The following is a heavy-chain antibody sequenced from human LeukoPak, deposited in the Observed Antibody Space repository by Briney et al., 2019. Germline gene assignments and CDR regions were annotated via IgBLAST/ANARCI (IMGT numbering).Heavy chain of an antibody. CDR1: GGSLSSYY. Sequence: PSETLSLTCTVTGGSLSSYYWSWIRQPPGKGLEWIGYIYYSGSTNYNPSLKSRVTISVDTSNNQFSLTLRSVTAADTAVYYCAGSIMITFGGVIVSPWGQGTLVTVSS. D-gene: IGHD3-16*02. CDR3: AGSIMITFGGVIVSP. J-gene: IGHJ5*02. CDR2: IYYSGST. V-gene: IGHV4-59*01.